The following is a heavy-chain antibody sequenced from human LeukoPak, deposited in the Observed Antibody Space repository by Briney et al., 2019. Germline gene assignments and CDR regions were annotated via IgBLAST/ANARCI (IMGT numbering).Heavy chain of an antibody. CDR3: ARDPRRYSSSWYYFDY. CDR1: GFTFSSYA. D-gene: IGHD6-13*01. J-gene: IGHJ4*02. V-gene: IGHV3-30-3*01. CDR2: ISYDGSNK. Sequence: PGRSLRLSCAASGFTFSSYAMHWVRQAPGKGLEWVAVISYDGSNKYYADSVKGRFTISRDNSKNTLYLQMNSLRAEDTAVYYCARDPRRYSSSWYYFDYWGQGTLVTVSS.